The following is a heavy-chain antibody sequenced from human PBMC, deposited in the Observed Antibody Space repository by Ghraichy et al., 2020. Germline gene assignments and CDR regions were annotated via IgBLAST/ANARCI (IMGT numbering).Heavy chain of an antibody. V-gene: IGHV3-15*01. J-gene: IGHJ4*02. D-gene: IGHD6-13*01. CDR1: GFTFNNAW. CDR2: IKSKTDGGTT. Sequence: GSLRLSCAASGFTFNNAWMTWVRQAPGKGLEWVGRIKSKTDGGTTDYAAPVKGRFTISRDDSKNTLYLQMNSLKIEDTAVYYCTTGLIAAAGRYFDYWGQGTLVTVSS. CDR3: TTGLIAAAGRYFDY.